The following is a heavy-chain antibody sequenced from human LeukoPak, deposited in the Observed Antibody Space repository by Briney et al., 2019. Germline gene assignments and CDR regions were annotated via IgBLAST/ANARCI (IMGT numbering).Heavy chain of an antibody. CDR3: ATDAGHWFDP. CDR1: GFTFSSND. J-gene: IGHJ5*02. CDR2: IWYDGNNK. Sequence: GGSLRLSCAASGFTFSSNDMHWVRQAPGKGLEWGAVIWYDGNNKYYADSVKGRFAISRDNSKNTLFLQMNSLRAEDTAVYYCATDAGHWFDPWGQGTLVTVSS. V-gene: IGHV3-33*01.